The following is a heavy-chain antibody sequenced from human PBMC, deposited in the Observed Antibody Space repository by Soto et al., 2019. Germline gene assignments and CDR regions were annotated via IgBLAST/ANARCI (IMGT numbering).Heavy chain of an antibody. CDR1: GYVFSNYG. CDR3: ARDGPHIPAVGDV. J-gene: IGHJ6*02. D-gene: IGHD6-13*01. V-gene: IGHV1-18*01. Sequence: ASVKGSCKTAGYVFSNYGVGWGRQAPGQGLEWMGWISAYNGDKKYAQNVQGRVTLTTDTSTSTAYMEMRTLRSDDTAAYYCARDGPHIPAVGDVWGQGTTVTVSS. CDR2: ISAYNGDK.